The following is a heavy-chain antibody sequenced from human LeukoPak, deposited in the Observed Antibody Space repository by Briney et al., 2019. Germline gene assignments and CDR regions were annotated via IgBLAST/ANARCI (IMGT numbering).Heavy chain of an antibody. CDR1: GFTVSSNY. V-gene: IGHV3-53*01. J-gene: IGHJ4*02. D-gene: IGHD3-3*01. CDR2: IYSGGST. CDR3: ARYGGTHYDFWSGYYDY. Sequence: PGGSLRLSCAASGFTVSSNYMSWVRQAPGKGLEWVSVIYSGGSTYYADSVKGRFTISRDNSKNTLYLQMNSLRAEDTAVYYCARYGGTHYDFWSGYYDYWGQGTLVTVSS.